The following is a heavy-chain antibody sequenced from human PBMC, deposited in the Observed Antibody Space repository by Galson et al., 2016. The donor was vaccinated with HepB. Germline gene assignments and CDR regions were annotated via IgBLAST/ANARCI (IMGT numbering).Heavy chain of an antibody. J-gene: IGHJ4*02. CDR3: ARQAFYYGSGSYFLDY. D-gene: IGHD3-10*01. V-gene: IGHV5-51*01. CDR2: IYPGDSET. Sequence: QSGAEVKKPGGSLQISCKASGYNFTLYYIAWVRQMPGRGLEWMGIIYPGDSETRYSPSFQDHVTISADKSFTTAHLEWSSLKTSDTAIYYCARQAFYYGSGSYFLDYWGQGTLVTVSS. CDR1: GYNFTLYY.